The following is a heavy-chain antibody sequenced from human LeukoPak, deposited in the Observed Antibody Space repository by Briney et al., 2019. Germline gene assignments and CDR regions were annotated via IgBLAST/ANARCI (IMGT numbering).Heavy chain of an antibody. CDR2: IIPIFGTA. CDR3: ARAVAPLGPFDY. J-gene: IGHJ4*02. V-gene: IGHV1-69*13. CDR1: GGTFSSYA. D-gene: IGHD3-16*01. Sequence: ASVKVSCKASGGTFSSYAISWVRQAPGQGLEWMGGIIPIFGTANYAQKFQGRVTITADESTSTAYMELSSLRSEDTAVYYCARAVAPLGPFDYWGQGTLVTVSS.